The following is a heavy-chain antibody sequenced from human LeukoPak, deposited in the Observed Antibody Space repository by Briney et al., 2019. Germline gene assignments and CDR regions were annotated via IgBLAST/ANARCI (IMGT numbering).Heavy chain of an antibody. V-gene: IGHV1-18*01. D-gene: IGHD5-18*01. CDR2: ISAYNGNT. Sequence: ASVKVSCKASGYTFTSYGITWVRQAPGQGLEWMGWISAYNGNTNYAQKFQGRVTMTRDTSISTAYMELSRLRSDDTAVYYCARDPSGTAMVFDYWGQGTLVTVSS. CDR1: GYTFTSYG. J-gene: IGHJ4*02. CDR3: ARDPSGTAMVFDY.